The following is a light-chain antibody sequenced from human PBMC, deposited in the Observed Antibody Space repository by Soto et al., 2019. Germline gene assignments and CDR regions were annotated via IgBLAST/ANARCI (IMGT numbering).Light chain of an antibody. CDR3: SSYAGRNNLVV. Sequence: QSALTQPPSASGSPGQSVTISCTGTSSDVGGYNYVSWYQQHPGKAPKLMIYEVSKRPSGVPDRFSGSKSGNTASLTVSGLQAEDEADYYCSSYAGRNNLVVFGGGTKLT. J-gene: IGLJ2*01. CDR2: EVS. CDR1: SSDVGGYNY. V-gene: IGLV2-8*01.